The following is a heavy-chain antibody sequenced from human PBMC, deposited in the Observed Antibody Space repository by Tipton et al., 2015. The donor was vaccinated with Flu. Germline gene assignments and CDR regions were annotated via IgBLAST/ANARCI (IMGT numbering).Heavy chain of an antibody. D-gene: IGHD3-10*01. CDR2: ISYDGSNK. CDR3: AAPVGEVADAFGI. V-gene: IGHV3-30*04. Sequence: SLRLSCAASGFIFGAFAMHWVRQAPGKGLEWVALISYDGSNKYYADSVRGRFTISRDNYKNTLDLQMDSLRPEDTAVYYCAAPVGEVADAFGIWGQGTVVTVSS. J-gene: IGHJ3*02. CDR1: GFIFGAFA.